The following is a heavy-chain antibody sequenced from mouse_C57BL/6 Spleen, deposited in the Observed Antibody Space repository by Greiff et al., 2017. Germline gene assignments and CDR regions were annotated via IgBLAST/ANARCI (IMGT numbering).Heavy chain of an antibody. CDR2: ISYDGSN. D-gene: IGHD2-5*01. V-gene: IGHV3-6*01. CDR3: AREDSNGVDY. J-gene: IGHJ4*01. Sequence: VQLKESGPGLVKPSQSLSLTCSVTGYSITSGYYWNWIRQFPGNKLEWMGYISYDGSNNYNPSLKNRISITRDTSKNQFFLKLNSVTTEDTATYYCAREDSNGVDYWGQGTSVTVSS. CDR1: GYSITSGYY.